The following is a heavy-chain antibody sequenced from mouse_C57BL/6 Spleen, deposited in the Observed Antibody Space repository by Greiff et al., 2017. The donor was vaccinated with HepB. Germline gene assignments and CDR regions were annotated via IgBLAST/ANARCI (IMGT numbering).Heavy chain of an antibody. J-gene: IGHJ3*01. CDR1: GYAFSSSW. D-gene: IGHD1-1*01. V-gene: IGHV1-82*01. CDR2: IYPGDGDT. Sequence: VKLMESGPELVKPGAPVKISCKASGYAFSSSWMNWVKQRPGKGLEWIGRIYPGDGDTNYNGKFKGKATLTADKSCSTAYMQLSSLTSEDSAVYCCADYGSSYGAYWGQGTLVTVSA. CDR3: ADYGSSYGAY.